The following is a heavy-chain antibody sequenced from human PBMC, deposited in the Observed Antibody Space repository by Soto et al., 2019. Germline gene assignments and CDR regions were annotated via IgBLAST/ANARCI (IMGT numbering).Heavy chain of an antibody. Sequence: ASVKVSCKVSGGAFTDFGLNWVRHVPGQGLEWLGGIIPLHNTSNYSLKFLGRGSVTADITSSTVYMHLSGLTSDDTATYYCAIWSQWTPLSFRGMDVWGQGTTVTV. V-gene: IGHV1-69*10. CDR3: AIWSQWTPLSFRGMDV. D-gene: IGHD2-15*01. J-gene: IGHJ6*02. CDR2: IIPLHNTS. CDR1: GGAFTDFG.